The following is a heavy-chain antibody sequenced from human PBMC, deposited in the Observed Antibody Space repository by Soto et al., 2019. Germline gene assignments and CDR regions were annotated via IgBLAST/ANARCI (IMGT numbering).Heavy chain of an antibody. D-gene: IGHD3-9*01. J-gene: IGHJ5*02. CDR3: ARGKYYDVSTGYSTFDP. V-gene: IGHV3-74*01. CDR2: VNSDGSTT. Sequence: GGSLRLSCAASGFIFDKYWMHWVRQVPGKGLVWVSRVNSDGSTTNYADSVKGRFTISRDNAKNTLFLQMNSLRVEDTAVYYCARGKYYDVSTGYSTFDPWGQGVPVTVSS. CDR1: GFIFDKYW.